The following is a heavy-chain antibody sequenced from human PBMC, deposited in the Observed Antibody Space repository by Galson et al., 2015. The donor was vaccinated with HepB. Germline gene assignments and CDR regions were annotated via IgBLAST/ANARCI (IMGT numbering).Heavy chain of an antibody. Sequence: SVKVSCKASGYTFTSYAMNWVRQAPGQGLEWMGRIIPILGIANYAQKFQGRVTITADKSTSTAYMELSSLRSEDTAVYYCARDYGATDAFDIWGQGTMVTVSS. J-gene: IGHJ3*02. CDR2: IIPILGIA. V-gene: IGHV1-69*04. CDR1: GYTFTSYA. CDR3: ARDYGATDAFDI. D-gene: IGHD1-26*01.